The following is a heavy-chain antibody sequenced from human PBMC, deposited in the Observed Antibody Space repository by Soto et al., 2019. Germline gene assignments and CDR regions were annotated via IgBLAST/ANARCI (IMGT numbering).Heavy chain of an antibody. CDR2: ISGSNSYT. D-gene: IGHD5-18*01. CDR1: GFTFSDYY. J-gene: IGHJ4*02. Sequence: QVQLVESGGGLVKPGGSLRLSCAASGFTFSDYYMSWIRQAPGKGLEWISYISGSNSYTNYAASVKGRFTISRVNAKNSLYLQMNSLRAEDTAVYYCARSRYSYGLPDYWGQGTLVTVSS. CDR3: ARSRYSYGLPDY. V-gene: IGHV3-11*05.